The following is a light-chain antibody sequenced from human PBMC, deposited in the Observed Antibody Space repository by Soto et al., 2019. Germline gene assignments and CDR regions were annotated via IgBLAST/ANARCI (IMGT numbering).Light chain of an antibody. V-gene: IGKV3-20*01. CDR2: GAS. Sequence: EIVLTQSPGTLSLSPGERATLSCRASQSVSTNFLAWHQQKPGQAPRLLIYGASSRATGIPDRFSGSGSGTDFTLTISRRETEDFAVYYCQQYGSSPLTFGGGTKVEIK. CDR1: QSVSTNF. CDR3: QQYGSSPLT. J-gene: IGKJ4*01.